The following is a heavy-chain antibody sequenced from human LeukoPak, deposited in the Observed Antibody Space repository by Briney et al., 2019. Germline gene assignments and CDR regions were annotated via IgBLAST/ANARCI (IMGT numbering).Heavy chain of an antibody. D-gene: IGHD3-10*01. V-gene: IGHV3-66*01. Sequence: GGSLRLSCAASGLTVSNNYMSWVRQAPGKGLEWVSLIYTGGTTHYADSVKGRFTISRDNSKNTLYLQMNSLTAEDTALYYCEGKPLNWFFDLWGRGTLVTVSS. CDR3: EGKPLNWFFDL. CDR1: GLTVSNNY. CDR2: IYTGGTT. J-gene: IGHJ2*01.